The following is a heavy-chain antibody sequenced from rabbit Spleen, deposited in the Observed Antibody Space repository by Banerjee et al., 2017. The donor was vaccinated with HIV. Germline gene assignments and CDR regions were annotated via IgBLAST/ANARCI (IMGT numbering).Heavy chain of an antibody. CDR1: GVSFSDKDV. Sequence: EQLDESGGGLVKPEGSLTLTCKASGVSFSDKDVMCWVRQAPGKGLEWIACINTNNGDTDYANWPKGRFTISKTSSTTVTLQMTSLTAADTATYFCARNYVNAFDPWGPGTLVTVS. CDR2: INTNNGDT. CDR3: ARNYVNAFDP. J-gene: IGHJ2*01. V-gene: IGHV1S45*01. D-gene: IGHD1-1*01.